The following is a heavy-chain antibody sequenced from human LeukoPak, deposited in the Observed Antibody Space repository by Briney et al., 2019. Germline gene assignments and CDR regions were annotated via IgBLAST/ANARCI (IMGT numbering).Heavy chain of an antibody. Sequence: GASVKVSCKASGYTFTSYDINWVRQATGQGLEWMGWMNPNSGNTGYAQKFQGRVTMTRNTSISTAYMELSSLRSEGTAVYYCARGWKYSSSWYRVDAFDIWGQGTMVTVSS. CDR3: ARGWKYSSSWYRVDAFDI. CDR2: MNPNSGNT. CDR1: GYTFTSYD. D-gene: IGHD6-13*01. V-gene: IGHV1-8*01. J-gene: IGHJ3*02.